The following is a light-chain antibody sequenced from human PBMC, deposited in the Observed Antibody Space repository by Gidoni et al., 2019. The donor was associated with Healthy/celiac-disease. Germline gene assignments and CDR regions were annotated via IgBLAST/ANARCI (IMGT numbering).Light chain of an antibody. CDR1: SSYVGGYNY. CDR2: DVS. Sequence: QSALTQPRSVSGSPGQSVTISCTGTSSYVGGYNYVSWYQQHPGKAPKLMIYDVSKRPSGVPDRFSGSKSGNTASLTISGLQAEDEADYYCCSYAGSWGVFGTGTKVTVL. CDR3: CSYAGSWGV. J-gene: IGLJ1*01. V-gene: IGLV2-11*01.